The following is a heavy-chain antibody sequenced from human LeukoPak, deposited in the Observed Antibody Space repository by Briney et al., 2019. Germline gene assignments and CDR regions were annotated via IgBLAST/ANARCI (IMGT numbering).Heavy chain of an antibody. D-gene: IGHD2-15*01. V-gene: IGHV3-23*01. CDR2: SGGGGYNT. CDR3: AKGRYCSTGSCSYFDC. Sequence: GGSLRLSCAGSGFTFSSQTMSLVRQASGKGLEWVSASGGGGYNTNYADSVKGRFTVSRDNSKNTLYLQMNSLRAEDTAVYYCAKGRYCSTGSCSYFDCWGQGTLVTVSS. J-gene: IGHJ4*02. CDR1: GFTFSSQT.